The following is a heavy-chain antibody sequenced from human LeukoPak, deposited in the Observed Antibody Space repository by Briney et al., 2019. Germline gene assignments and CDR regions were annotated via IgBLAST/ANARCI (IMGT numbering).Heavy chain of an antibody. CDR2: INPNSGGT. V-gene: IGHV1-2*02. J-gene: IGHJ4*02. D-gene: IGHD6-19*01. CDR1: GYTFTGYY. CDR3: GSQEGIAVAGTLDY. Sequence: ASVKVSCKASGYTFTGYYLHWVRQAPGQGLEWMGWINPNSGGTNYAQKFQGRVTMTRDTSISTAYMELSRLRSDDTAVYYCGSQEGIAVAGTLDYWGQGTLVTVSS.